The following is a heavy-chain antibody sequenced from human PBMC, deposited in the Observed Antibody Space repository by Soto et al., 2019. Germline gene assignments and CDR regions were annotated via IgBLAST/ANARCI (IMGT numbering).Heavy chain of an antibody. J-gene: IGHJ4*02. CDR2: ISGSGGST. Sequence: EVQLLESGGGLVQPGGSLRLSCAASGFTFSSYAMSWVRQAPGKGLEWVSAISGSGGSTYYADSVKGRFTISRDNSKNAQYLQMNSLSAADTAVYYCAKDKTFSSGLFDYWGQGTLVTVSS. V-gene: IGHV3-23*01. CDR3: AKDKTFSSGLFDY. CDR1: GFTFSSYA. D-gene: IGHD3-22*01.